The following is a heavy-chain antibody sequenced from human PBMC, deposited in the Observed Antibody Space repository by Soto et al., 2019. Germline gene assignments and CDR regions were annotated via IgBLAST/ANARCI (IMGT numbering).Heavy chain of an antibody. CDR3: ARGKGRMTTVTPSYGMDG. J-gene: IGHJ6*02. CDR2: IIPIFGTA. Sequence: GASVKVSCKASGGTFSSYAISWVRQAPGQGLEWMGGIIPIFGTANYAQKFQGRVTITADESTSTAYMELSSLRSEDTAVYYCARGKGRMTTVTPSYGMDGWGQGTTVTVSS. V-gene: IGHV1-69*13. D-gene: IGHD4-17*01. CDR1: GGTFSSYA.